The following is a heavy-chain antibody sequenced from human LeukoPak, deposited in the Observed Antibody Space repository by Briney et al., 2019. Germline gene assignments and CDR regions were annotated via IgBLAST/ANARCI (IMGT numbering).Heavy chain of an antibody. CDR3: AREHGSGSYYQS. V-gene: IGHV4-34*01. CDR1: GGSFSGYY. Sequence: SETLSLTCAVYGGSFSGYYWSWIRQPPGKGLEWIGEINHSGSTNYNPSLKSRVTISVDTSKNQFSLKLSSVTAADTAVYYCAREHGSGSYYQSWGQGTLVTVSS. D-gene: IGHD3-10*01. CDR2: INHSGST. J-gene: IGHJ4*02.